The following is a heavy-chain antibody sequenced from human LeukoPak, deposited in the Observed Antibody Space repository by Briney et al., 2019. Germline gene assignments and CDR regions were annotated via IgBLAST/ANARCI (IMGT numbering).Heavy chain of an antibody. CDR3: VYYDSSGYYYGRLRY. V-gene: IGHV3-23*01. Sequence: PGGSLRLSCAASGFTFSSYAMHWVRQAPGKGLEWVSALSGDGRSPYYVDSVKGRFTISRDNSKNTLYLQMNSLRVEDTAIYYCVYYDSSGYYYGRLRYWGQGTPVTVSS. J-gene: IGHJ4*02. CDR2: LSGDGRSP. D-gene: IGHD3-22*01. CDR1: GFTFSSYA.